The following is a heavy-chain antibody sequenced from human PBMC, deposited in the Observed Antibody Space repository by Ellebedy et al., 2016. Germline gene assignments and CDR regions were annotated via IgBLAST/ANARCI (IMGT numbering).Heavy chain of an antibody. CDR3: ARTAPLGGTGYTWFDP. D-gene: IGHD3/OR15-3a*01. CDR2: IDPSDSYT. V-gene: IGHV5-10-1*01. CDR1: GDSFTSYW. Sequence: GESLKISCKGSGDSFTSYWISWVRQKPGKGLEWMGRIDPSDSYTNYSPSFQGHVTISADKSISTAYLQWSSLKASDTAMYYCARTAPLGGTGYTWFDPWGQGTLVTVSS. J-gene: IGHJ5*02.